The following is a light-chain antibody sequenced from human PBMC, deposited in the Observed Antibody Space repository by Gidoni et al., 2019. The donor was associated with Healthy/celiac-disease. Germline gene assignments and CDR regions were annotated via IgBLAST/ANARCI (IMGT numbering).Light chain of an antibody. J-gene: IGLJ2*01. CDR1: SSDVGGYNY. CDR2: EVS. Sequence: QSALTQPPSASGSPGQSVTISCTGTSSDVGGYNYVSWYQQHPGKAPKLMIYEVSKRPSGVPDRFSGSKSGNTASLTVSGLLAEDEADYYCSSYAGSNIVFGGGTKLTVL. CDR3: SSYAGSNIV. V-gene: IGLV2-8*01.